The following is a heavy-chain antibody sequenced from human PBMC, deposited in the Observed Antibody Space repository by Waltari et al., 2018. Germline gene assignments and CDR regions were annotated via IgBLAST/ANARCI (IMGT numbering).Heavy chain of an antibody. CDR2: ISSGSSYI. D-gene: IGHD5-18*01. J-gene: IGHJ4*02. CDR1: GFIFSRYS. CDR3: AREGDLGAMAGYFFDY. Sequence: EMQLLESGGGLVKPGESLRLSCAASGFIFSRYSLNWVRQAPGTGLGWVASISSGSSYIYYADSMRGRFTISRANSRNTVYLQMNSLRVEDTAVYYCAREGDLGAMAGYFFDYWGQGALVTVSS. V-gene: IGHV3-21*01.